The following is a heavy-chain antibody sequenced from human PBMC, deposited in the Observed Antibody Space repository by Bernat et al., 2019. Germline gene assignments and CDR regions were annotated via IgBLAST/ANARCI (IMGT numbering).Heavy chain of an antibody. CDR3: ARGRGGIVGAIGPFDY. D-gene: IGHD1-26*01. Sequence: QVQLVESGGGVVQPGRSLRLSCAASGFTFSSYAMHWVRQAPGKGLEWVAVISYDGSNKYYADSVKGRFTISRDNSKNTLYLLMNSLRAEDTAVYYCARGRGGIVGAIGPFDYWGQGTLVTVSS. CDR1: GFTFSSYA. CDR2: ISYDGSNK. J-gene: IGHJ4*02. V-gene: IGHV3-30-3*01.